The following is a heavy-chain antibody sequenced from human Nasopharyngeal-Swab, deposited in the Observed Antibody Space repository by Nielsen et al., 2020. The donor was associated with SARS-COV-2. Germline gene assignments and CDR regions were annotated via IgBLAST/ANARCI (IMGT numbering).Heavy chain of an antibody. Sequence: GGSLRLSCEGSGYSFSNYWISWVRQVPGKGLEWMGKVDPSDSYTDYSPSLRGHVTISVDRSISTAYLQWSSLKASDTAMYYCARQYQNYFGSGDYHGAFDNWGQGTMVTVSS. CDR1: GYSFSNYW. CDR3: ARQYQNYFGSGDYHGAFDN. CDR2: VDPSDSYT. D-gene: IGHD3-10*01. V-gene: IGHV5-10-1*01. J-gene: IGHJ3*02.